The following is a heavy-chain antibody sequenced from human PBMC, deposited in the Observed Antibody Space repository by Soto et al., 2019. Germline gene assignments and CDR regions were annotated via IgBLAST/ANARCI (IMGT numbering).Heavy chain of an antibody. D-gene: IGHD3-16*02. J-gene: IGHJ5*02. V-gene: IGHV4-4*07. CDR1: GGSISNYY. CDR2: IYPTGST. CDR3: ARGLRYDYVWGSYRDNWFDP. Sequence: SETLSLTCTVSGGSISNYYWSWIRQPAGRGLEWIGRIYPTGSTNYNRSLKSRVTMSLDTSKNQLFLKLSSVTAADTAVYYCARGLRYDYVWGSYRDNWFDPWGQGTLVTVSS.